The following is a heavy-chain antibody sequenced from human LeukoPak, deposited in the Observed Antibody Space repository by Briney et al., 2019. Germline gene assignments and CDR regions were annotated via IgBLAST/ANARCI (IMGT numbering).Heavy chain of an antibody. D-gene: IGHD2-2*01. CDR2: VSGYNGNT. CDR3: ARSGFCTSSSCYRESDGLDF. Sequence: ASVTASCKASGYNFISYGVSWVRQAPGQGLEWMGWVSGYNGNTNYAQKMEYRVIMTTDPATSTAYMELRDLRSGDTAVYYCARSGFCTSSSCYRESDGLDFWGQGTMVTVSS. V-gene: IGHV1-18*01. CDR1: GYNFISYG. J-gene: IGHJ3*01.